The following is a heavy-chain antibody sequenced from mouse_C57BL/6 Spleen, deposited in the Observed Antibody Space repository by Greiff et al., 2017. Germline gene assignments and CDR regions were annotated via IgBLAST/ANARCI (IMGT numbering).Heavy chain of an antibody. CDR1: GFSFNTYA. V-gene: IGHV10-1*01. CDR3: VTTVVATDYAMDY. Sequence: EVKLMESGGGLVQPKGSLKLSCAASGFSFNTYAMNWVRQAPGKGLEWVARIRSKSNNYATYYADSVKDRFTISRDDSESMLYLQMNNLKTEDTARYYCVTTVVATDYAMDYWGQGTSVTVSS. D-gene: IGHD1-1*01. J-gene: IGHJ4*01. CDR2: IRSKSNNYAT.